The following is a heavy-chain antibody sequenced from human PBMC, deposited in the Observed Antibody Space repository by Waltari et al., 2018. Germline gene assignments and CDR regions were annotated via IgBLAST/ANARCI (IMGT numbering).Heavy chain of an antibody. J-gene: IGHJ5*01. V-gene: IGHV1-69*12. CDR3: SRRQIGGPLDP. CDR2: LIPIFGTP. CDR1: GDTFGRFA. D-gene: IGHD1-1*01. Sequence: QVHLVQSGAEVKKPGSSVQVSCKASGDTFGRFAIAWVRQAPGQGLEWMGGLIPIFGTPNYAQEFQGRLTITADESANTVYMELGSLRPDDTAVYFCSRRQIGGPLDPWGQGTLVTVSS.